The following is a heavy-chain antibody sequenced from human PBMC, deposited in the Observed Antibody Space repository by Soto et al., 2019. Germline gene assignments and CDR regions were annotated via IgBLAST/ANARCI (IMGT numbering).Heavy chain of an antibody. V-gene: IGHV4-34*01. J-gene: IGHJ2*01. CDR2: INHSGST. CDR3: ARGLRDGFFDL. CDR1: GGSFSGYY. Sequence: QVQLQQWGAGLLKPSETLSLTCAVYGGSFSGYYWSWIRQPPGKGLEWIGEINHSGSTNYNPSLKRRVTISVDTSKNQFSLKLSSVTAADTAVYYCARGLRDGFFDLWGRGTLVTVSS. D-gene: IGHD3-10*01.